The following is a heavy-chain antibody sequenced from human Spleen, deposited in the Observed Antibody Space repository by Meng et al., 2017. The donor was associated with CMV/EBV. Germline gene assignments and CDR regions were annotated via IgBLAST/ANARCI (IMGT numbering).Heavy chain of an antibody. J-gene: IGHJ4*02. V-gene: IGHV4-34*01. CDR2: IDHSGGP. CDR1: GGSILGYP. Sequence: AGSGGSILGYPWNWIRQPPGKGLEWIGEIDHSGGPNYSPSLKSRVTISVDTSQNHFSLTLTSVTAADTAVYYCARGQYASSWHLKDYWGQGTLVTVSS. CDR3: ARGQYASSWHLKDY. D-gene: IGHD6-13*01.